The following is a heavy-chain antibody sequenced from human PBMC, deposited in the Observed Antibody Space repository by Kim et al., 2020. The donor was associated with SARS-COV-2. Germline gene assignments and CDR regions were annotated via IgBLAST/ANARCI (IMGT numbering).Heavy chain of an antibody. CDR3: ARRGFFEL. V-gene: IGHV4-59*08. J-gene: IGHJ2*01. CDR1: GGSITSYY. Sequence: SETLSLTCTVSGGSITSYYWSWIRQPPGKGLEWIGYIFHSGNINYNPSLKSRVTMSLDTSKNQLSLKLNSVTAADTAVYYCARRGFFELWGGGTLVTVSP. CDR2: IFHSGNI.